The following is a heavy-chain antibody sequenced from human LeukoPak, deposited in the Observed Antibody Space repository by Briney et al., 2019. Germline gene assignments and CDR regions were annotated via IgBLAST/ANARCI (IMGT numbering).Heavy chain of an antibody. V-gene: IGHV3-23*01. Sequence: GGSLRLSCAASGFTFNNYAMNWVRQAPGKGLEWVSAISGSGGSTYYADSVKGRFTISRDNSKNTLYLQMNSLRAEDTAVYYCAKDRGYGVSYWYFDLWGRGTLVTVSS. CDR3: AKDRGYGVSYWYFDL. CDR2: ISGSGGST. J-gene: IGHJ2*01. D-gene: IGHD5-12*01. CDR1: GFTFNNYA.